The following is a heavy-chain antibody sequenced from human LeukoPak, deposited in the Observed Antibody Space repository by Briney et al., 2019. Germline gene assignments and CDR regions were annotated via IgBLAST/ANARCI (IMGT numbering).Heavy chain of an antibody. CDR3: ARISSGYSPKDY. J-gene: IGHJ4*02. Sequence: ASVKVSCKVSGYTLTELSMHWVRQAPGKGLEWMGGFDPEDGETFYAQKFQGRVTMTTDTSTSTAYMELRSLRSDDTAVYYCARISSGYSPKDYWGQGTLVTVSS. CDR1: GYTLTELS. D-gene: IGHD3-22*01. V-gene: IGHV1-24*01. CDR2: FDPEDGET.